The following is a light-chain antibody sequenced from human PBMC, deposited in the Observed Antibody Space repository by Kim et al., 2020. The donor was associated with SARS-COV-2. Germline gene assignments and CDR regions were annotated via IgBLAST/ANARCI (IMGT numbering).Light chain of an antibody. CDR1: QSVSSNY. CDR3: QQYGSGFPT. Sequence: EIVLTQSPGTLSLSPGERAALSCRASQSVSSNYLAWYQQRPGQAPRLLIYGASSRATGIPDRFSGSGSGTDFTLTISRLEPEDFAVFYCQQYGSGFPTFGQGTKVDIK. CDR2: GAS. J-gene: IGKJ1*01. V-gene: IGKV3-20*01.